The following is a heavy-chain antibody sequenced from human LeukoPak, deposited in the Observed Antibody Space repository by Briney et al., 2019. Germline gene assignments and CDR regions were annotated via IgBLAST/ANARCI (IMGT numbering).Heavy chain of an antibody. CDR2: INPNSGDT. Sequence: ASVKVSCKASGYTFTDSYMDWVRQAPGQGLEWMGWINPNSGDTNYAQKFQGRVTMTRDTSISTAYMELSRLTSDDTAVYYCARGLLQYFANWFDPWGQGTLVTVSS. J-gene: IGHJ5*02. CDR1: GYTFTDSY. V-gene: IGHV1-2*02. CDR3: ARGLLQYFANWFDP. D-gene: IGHD3-9*01.